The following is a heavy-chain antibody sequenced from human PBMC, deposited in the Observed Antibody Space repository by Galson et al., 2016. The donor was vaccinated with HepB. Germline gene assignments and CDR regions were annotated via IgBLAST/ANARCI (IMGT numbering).Heavy chain of an antibody. V-gene: IGHV3-66*04. J-gene: IGHJ4*02. D-gene: IGHD6-19*01. CDR2: IYSGGDT. CDR3: ARHRGWYGDGFFDY. CDR1: GFTVSSNY. Sequence: LRLSCAASGFTVSSNYMSWVRQAPGKGLEWVAVIYSGGDTYYADSVKDRFTISRDNSKNTLYLQMNSLRAEDTAVYYCARHRGWYGDGFFDYWGQGTLVTVSP.